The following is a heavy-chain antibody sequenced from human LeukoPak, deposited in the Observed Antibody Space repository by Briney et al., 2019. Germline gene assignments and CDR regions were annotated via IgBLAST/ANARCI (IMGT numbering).Heavy chain of an antibody. CDR3: ACPYRSRFDY. CDR2: ITNSGSDI. Sequence: GGSLRLSYVVSGFTFRDCHMSWLRQAPGKGLEWISYITNSGSDIEYADSVKGRFTISWDNAKKSLYLEMNTLRAEDTAIYYCACPYRSRFDYWGQGTLVTVSS. J-gene: IGHJ4*02. V-gene: IGHV3-11*01. D-gene: IGHD6-13*01. CDR1: GFTFRDCH.